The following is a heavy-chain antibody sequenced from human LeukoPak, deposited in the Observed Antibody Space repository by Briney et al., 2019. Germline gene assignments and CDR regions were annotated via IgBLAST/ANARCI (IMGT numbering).Heavy chain of an antibody. CDR1: GFTFSSYA. Sequence: GGSLRLSCAASGFTFSSYAIHWVRQAPGRGLEWVSYISSSSTTIYYADSVKGRFTISRDNAKNSLYLHMNSLRDEDTAVYYCARDWYSYSSGTYVPFDYWGQGTLVTVPS. D-gene: IGHD3-10*01. J-gene: IGHJ4*02. CDR3: ARDWYSYSSGTYVPFDY. CDR2: ISSSSTTI. V-gene: IGHV3-48*02.